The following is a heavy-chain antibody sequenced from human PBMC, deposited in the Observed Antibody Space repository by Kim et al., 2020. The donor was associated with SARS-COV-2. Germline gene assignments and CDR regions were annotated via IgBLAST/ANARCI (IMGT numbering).Heavy chain of an antibody. CDR3: ARGYDFWSGYSARGYFDY. CDR2: IIPIFGTA. Sequence: SVKVSCKASGGTFSSYAISWVRQAPGQGLEWMGGIIPIFGTANYAQKFQGRVTITADESTSTAYMELSSLRSEDTAVYYCARGYDFWSGYSARGYFDYWGQGTLVTVSS. D-gene: IGHD3-3*01. J-gene: IGHJ4*02. V-gene: IGHV1-69*13. CDR1: GGTFSSYA.